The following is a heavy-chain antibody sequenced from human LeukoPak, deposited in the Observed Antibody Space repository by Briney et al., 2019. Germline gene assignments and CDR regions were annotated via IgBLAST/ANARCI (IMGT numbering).Heavy chain of an antibody. D-gene: IGHD2/OR15-2a*01. V-gene: IGHV3-7*03. J-gene: IGHJ6*02. Sequence: GGSLRLSCAASGFTFSSYWMNWARQAPGKGLEWVASINHNGNVNYYVDSVKGRFTISRDNAKNSLYLQMSNLRAEDTAVYYCARGNRGPSLYYYYGMDVWGQGTTVTVSS. CDR1: GFTFSSYW. CDR2: INHNGNVN. CDR3: ARGNRGPSLYYYYGMDV.